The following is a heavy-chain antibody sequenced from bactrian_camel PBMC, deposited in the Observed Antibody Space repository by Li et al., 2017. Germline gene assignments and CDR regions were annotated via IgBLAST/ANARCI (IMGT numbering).Heavy chain of an antibody. CDR2: IGTAAAGGEA. Sequence: HVQLVESGGGSVQAGGSLRLSCAVSGATNCMGWFRQVLNNEREAVAAIGTAAAGGEALYDSSVKGRFTVSHDNVKNTVYLQMNSLKPEDTAMYYCAAGFRGGVVFSQSRYSYWGQGTQVTVS. CDR3: AAGFRGGVVFSQSRYSY. J-gene: IGHJ4*01. D-gene: IGHD2*01. CDR1: GATNC. V-gene: IGHV3S63*01.